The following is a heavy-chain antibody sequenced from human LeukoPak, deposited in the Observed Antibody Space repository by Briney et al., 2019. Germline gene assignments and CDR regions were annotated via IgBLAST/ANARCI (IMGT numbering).Heavy chain of an antibody. CDR3: AKDHEGYTSSWPDYYYYYMDV. Sequence: GGSLRLSCAASGFTFDDYAMHWVRQAPGKGLEWVSGISWNSGSIGYADSVKGRFTISRDNSKNTLYLQMNSLRAEDTAVYYCAKDHEGYTSSWPDYYYYYMDVWGKGTTVTVSS. CDR2: ISWNSGSI. V-gene: IGHV3-9*01. CDR1: GFTFDDYA. J-gene: IGHJ6*03. D-gene: IGHD6-13*01.